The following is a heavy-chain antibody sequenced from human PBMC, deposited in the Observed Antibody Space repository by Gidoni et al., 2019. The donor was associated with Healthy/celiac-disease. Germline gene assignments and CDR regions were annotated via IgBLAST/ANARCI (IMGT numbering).Heavy chain of an antibody. V-gene: IGHV4-34*01. CDR2: INHSGST. D-gene: IGHD3-10*01. CDR3: ARGLLWFGELSFGFDP. CDR1: GGSFSGYY. J-gene: IGHJ5*02. Sequence: QVQLQQWGAGLLKPSETLSLTCAVYGGSFSGYYWSWIRQPPGKGLEWIGEINHSGSTNYNPSLKSRVTISVDTSKNQFSLKLSSVTAADTAVYYCARGLLWFGELSFGFDPWGQGTLVTVSS.